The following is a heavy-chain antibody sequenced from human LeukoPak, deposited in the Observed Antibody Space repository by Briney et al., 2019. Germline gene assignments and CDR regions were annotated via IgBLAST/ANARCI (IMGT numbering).Heavy chain of an antibody. CDR2: SYYSGST. CDR1: GGSISSSSYY. Sequence: PSETLCLTCTVSGGSISSSSYYWGWIRQPPGKGLEWIGSSYYSGSTYYNPSPKSRVTISVDTSKNQFSLKLRSVTAADTAVYYCARIPVLLRGAFDIWGQGTMVTVSS. D-gene: IGHD3-10*01. CDR3: ARIPVLLRGAFDI. V-gene: IGHV4-39*07. J-gene: IGHJ3*02.